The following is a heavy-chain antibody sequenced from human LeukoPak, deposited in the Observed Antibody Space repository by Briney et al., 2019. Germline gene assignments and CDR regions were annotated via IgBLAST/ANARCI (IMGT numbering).Heavy chain of an antibody. V-gene: IGHV1-18*01. D-gene: IGHD3-22*01. CDR2: ISAYNGNT. CDR1: GGTFSSYA. Sequence: ASVKVSCKASGGTFSSYAISWVRQAPGQGLEWMGWISAYNGNTNYAQKFQERVTITRDMSTSTAYMELSSLRSGDTAVYYCAAECPKYYYDSSGYYSHHHNWYFDLWGRGTLVTVSS. CDR3: AAECPKYYYDSSGYYSHHHNWYFDL. J-gene: IGHJ2*01.